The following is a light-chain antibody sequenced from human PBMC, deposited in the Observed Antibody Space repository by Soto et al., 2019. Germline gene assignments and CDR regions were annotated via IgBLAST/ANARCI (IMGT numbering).Light chain of an antibody. CDR2: DAS. Sequence: EIVLIQSPATLSLSPGDRATLSCRASQSVRTSLTWYQQKPGQAPRLVIYDASNRATGIPARFSGSGSGTDFTLTISRLEPEDFAVYYCQQRINWPRITFGQGTRLEIK. V-gene: IGKV3-11*01. CDR1: QSVRTS. CDR3: QQRINWPRIT. J-gene: IGKJ5*01.